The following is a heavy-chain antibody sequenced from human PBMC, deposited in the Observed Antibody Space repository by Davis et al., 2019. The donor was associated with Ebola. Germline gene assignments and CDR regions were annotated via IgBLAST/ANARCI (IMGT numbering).Heavy chain of an antibody. CDR2: IYPGDSDT. CDR1: GYRFTNYW. J-gene: IGHJ3*02. V-gene: IGHV5-51*01. D-gene: IGHD4-17*01. CDR3: ARQRGYGDYVPADAFDM. Sequence: GGSLRLSCQGSGYRFTNYWIGWVRQIPGKGLEWMGIIYPGDSDTRYSPSFLGQVIISADKSISTAYMQWSRLEASDTAMYYCARQRGYGDYVPADAFDMWGQGTMVTVSS.